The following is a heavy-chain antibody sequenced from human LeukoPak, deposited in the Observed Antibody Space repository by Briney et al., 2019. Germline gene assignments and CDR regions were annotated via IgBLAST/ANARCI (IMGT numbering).Heavy chain of an antibody. D-gene: IGHD1-26*01. CDR1: GFTFSSYR. CDR3: AKDVRVGGGGMDV. J-gene: IGHJ6*02. CDR2: ISSSSSYI. Sequence: GGSLRLSCAASGFTFSSYRMNWVRQAPGKGLEWVSSISSSSSYIYYADSVKGRFTISRDKSKNTVSLQMKSLRGEDTAVYYCAKDVRVGGGGMDVWGQGTPVTVSS. V-gene: IGHV3-21*04.